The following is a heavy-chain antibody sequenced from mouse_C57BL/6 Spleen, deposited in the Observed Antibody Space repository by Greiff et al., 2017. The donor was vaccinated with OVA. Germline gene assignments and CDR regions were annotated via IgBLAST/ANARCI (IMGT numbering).Heavy chain of an antibody. CDR2: ISDGGSYT. CDR3: ARDSNSYYFDY. V-gene: IGHV5-4*01. Sequence: EVQLQQSGGGLVKPGGSLKLSCAASGFTFSSYAMSWVRQTPEKRLEWVATISDGGSYTYYPDNVKGRFTISRDNAKNNLYLQMSHLKSEDTAMYYCARDSNSYYFDYWGQGTTLTVSS. D-gene: IGHD2-5*01. J-gene: IGHJ2*01. CDR1: GFTFSSYA.